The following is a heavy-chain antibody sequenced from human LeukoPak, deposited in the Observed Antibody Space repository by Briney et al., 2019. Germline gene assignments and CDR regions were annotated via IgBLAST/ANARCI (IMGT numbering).Heavy chain of an antibody. CDR2: INEDGSVK. V-gene: IGHV3-7*04. Sequence: PGGPLRLSCAVSGFIFSSNWMSWVRQAPGKGLEWVANINEDGSVKYYVDSVKGRFTISRDNAKNSLYLQMNSLRAEDTAVYYCARVTVEYYGSSGYPQTYYFDYWGQGTLVTVSS. J-gene: IGHJ4*02. D-gene: IGHD3-22*01. CDR1: GFIFSSNW. CDR3: ARVTVEYYGSSGYPQTYYFDY.